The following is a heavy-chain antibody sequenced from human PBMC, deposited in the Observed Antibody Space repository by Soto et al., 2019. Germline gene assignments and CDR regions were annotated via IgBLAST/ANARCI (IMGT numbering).Heavy chain of an antibody. J-gene: IGHJ5*02. CDR1: GGSLNSYY. Sequence: PSETLSLTCTVSGGSLNSYYWTWIRQSPGKGLEWIGYVSSTGSTNDNPSLKSRLTMSLDTSTNEVSLSLTSVTAADAAVYFCARFSPPRKSYDSNPGWFDPWGQGIMVTVS. CDR3: ARFSPPRKSYDSNPGWFDP. D-gene: IGHD3-22*01. CDR2: VSSTGST. V-gene: IGHV4-59*01.